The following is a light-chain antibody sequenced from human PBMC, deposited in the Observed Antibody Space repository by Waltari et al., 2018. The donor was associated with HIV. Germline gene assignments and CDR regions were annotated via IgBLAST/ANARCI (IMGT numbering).Light chain of an antibody. CDR1: QSISSY. CDR3: QQSYSTPYT. Sequence: DIQMTQSPSSLSASVGDRVTITCRASQSISSYLNWSQQKPGKAPKLVIYAASSLQSGVPARFSGSGSGTDVTLTISSLQPEDFATYYCQQSYSTPYTFGQGTKLEIK. J-gene: IGKJ2*01. V-gene: IGKV1-39*01. CDR2: AAS.